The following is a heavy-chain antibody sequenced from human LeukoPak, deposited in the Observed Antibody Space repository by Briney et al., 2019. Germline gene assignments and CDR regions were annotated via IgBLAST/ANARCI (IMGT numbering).Heavy chain of an antibody. CDR3: ARDQASVVPAAITYYDFWSGYIY. Sequence: GASVTVSCKASGGTFSSYAISWVRQAPGQGLEWMGGIIPIFGTANYAQKFQGRVTITADESTSTAYMELSSLRSEDTAVYYCARDQASVVPAAITYYDFWSGYIYWGQGTLVTVSS. D-gene: IGHD3-3*01. CDR2: IIPIFGTA. CDR1: GGTFSSYA. J-gene: IGHJ4*02. V-gene: IGHV1-69*13.